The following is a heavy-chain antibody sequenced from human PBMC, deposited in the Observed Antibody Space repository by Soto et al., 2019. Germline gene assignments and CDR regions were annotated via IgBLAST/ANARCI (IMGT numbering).Heavy chain of an antibody. V-gene: IGHV1-69*13. J-gene: IGHJ6*02. Sequence: SVKVSCKASGCTFSNYGITWVRQAPGQGLEWMGGIIPFFGTANYAQKFQGRVTITADESTSTAYMELSSLRSEDTAVYYCARFIIDYYDSLYYYGMDVWGQGTTVTVSS. CDR2: IIPFFGTA. CDR1: GCTFSNYG. D-gene: IGHD3-22*01. CDR3: ARFIIDYYDSLYYYGMDV.